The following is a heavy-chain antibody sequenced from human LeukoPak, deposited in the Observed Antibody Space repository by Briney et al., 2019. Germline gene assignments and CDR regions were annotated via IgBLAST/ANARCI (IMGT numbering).Heavy chain of an antibody. CDR1: GFTFSSCS. D-gene: IGHD4-11*01. CDR2: ISSSSSYI. J-gene: IGHJ4*02. CDR3: ASTVTTRAPFDY. Sequence: GGSLRLSCAASGFTFSSCSMNWVRQAPGKGLEWVSSISSSSSYIYYADSVKGRFTISRDNAKNSLYLQMNSLRAEDTAVYYCASTVTTRAPFDYWGQGTLVTVSS. V-gene: IGHV3-21*01.